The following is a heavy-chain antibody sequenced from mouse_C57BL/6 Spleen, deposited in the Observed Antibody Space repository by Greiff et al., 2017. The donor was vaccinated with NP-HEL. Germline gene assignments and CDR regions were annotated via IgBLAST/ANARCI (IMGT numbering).Heavy chain of an antibody. CDR2: IYPGDGDT. J-gene: IGHJ4*01. CDR1: GYAFSSSW. Sequence: QVHVKQSGPELVKPGASVKISCTASGYAFSSSWMNWVKQRPGKGLEWIGRIYPGDGDTNYNGKFKGKATLTADKSSSTAYMQLSSLTSEDSAVYFCARKLRLGAMDYWGQGTSVTVSS. V-gene: IGHV1-82*01. D-gene: IGHD3-2*02. CDR3: ARKLRLGAMDY.